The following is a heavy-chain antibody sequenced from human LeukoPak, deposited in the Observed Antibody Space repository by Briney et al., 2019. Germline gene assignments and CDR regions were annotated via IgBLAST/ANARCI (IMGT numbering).Heavy chain of an antibody. V-gene: IGHV3-21*04. D-gene: IGHD3-22*01. CDR1: GFTFSSYS. CDR2: ISSSSSSYI. CDR3: AVTYYYDSSGYWGAFDI. Sequence: GGSLRLSCAASGFTFSSYSMNWVRQAPGKGLEWVSSISSSSSSYIYYADSVKGRFTISRDNAKNSLYLQMNSLRAEDTAVYYCAVTYYYDSSGYWGAFDIWGQGTMVTVSS. J-gene: IGHJ3*02.